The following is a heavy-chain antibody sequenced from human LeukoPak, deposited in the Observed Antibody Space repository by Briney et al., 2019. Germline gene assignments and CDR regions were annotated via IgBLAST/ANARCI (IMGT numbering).Heavy chain of an antibody. V-gene: IGHV1-46*01. CDR1: GYTFTSYY. J-gene: IGHJ4*02. D-gene: IGHD1-26*01. CDR3: AREGPGSGSYSNYFDY. CDR2: INPSGGST. Sequence: ASVKVSCKASGYTFTSYYMHWVRQAPGQGLEWMGIINPSGGSTSYAQKFQGRVTMTRDTSTSTVYMELSSLRSEDTAVYYCAREGPGSGSYSNYFDYWGQGTLVTVSS.